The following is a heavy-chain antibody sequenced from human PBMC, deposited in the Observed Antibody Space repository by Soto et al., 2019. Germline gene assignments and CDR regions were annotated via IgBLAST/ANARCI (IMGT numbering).Heavy chain of an antibody. CDR1: GYPFTSYY. CDR2: INPSGGST. CDR3: ARVRLDIVLMVYAKQRVENWFDP. Sequence: ASVKVSCKASGYPFTSYYIHWVRQAPGQGLEWMGIINPSGGSTSYAQKFQGRVTMTRDTSISTAYMELSSLRSEDTAVYYCARVRLDIVLMVYAKQRVENWFDPWGQGTLVTVSS. J-gene: IGHJ5*02. V-gene: IGHV1-46*01. D-gene: IGHD2-8*01.